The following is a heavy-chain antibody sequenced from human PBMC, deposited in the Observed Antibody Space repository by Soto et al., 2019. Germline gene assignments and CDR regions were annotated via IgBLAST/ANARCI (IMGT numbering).Heavy chain of an antibody. Sequence: GGSLRLSCAASGVTFNNYAMNWVRQAPGKGLEWVSGISGSGDNTYYADSVRGRFTISRDNSKNTLFLQMNSLRAEDTAIYYCALPGGTFCGVDCSYYYYYGMDVWGPGTTVTVSS. J-gene: IGHJ6*02. D-gene: IGHD2-21*02. CDR1: GVTFNNYA. CDR3: ALPGGTFCGVDCSYYYYYGMDV. CDR2: ISGSGDNT. V-gene: IGHV3-23*01.